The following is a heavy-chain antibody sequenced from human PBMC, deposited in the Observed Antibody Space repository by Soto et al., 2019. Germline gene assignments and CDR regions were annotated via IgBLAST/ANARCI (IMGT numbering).Heavy chain of an antibody. D-gene: IGHD2-15*01. V-gene: IGHV3-66*01. CDR3: ATRYCSGGSCYLSAYYYMDV. J-gene: IGHJ6*03. CDR2: IYSGGST. CDR1: GFTVSSNY. Sequence: GGSLRLSCAASGFTVSSNYMSWVRQAPGKGLEWVSVIYSGGSTYYANSVKGRFTISRDNSKNTLYFQMNSLRAEDTAVYYCATRYCSGGSCYLSAYYYMDVWGKGTTVTVSS.